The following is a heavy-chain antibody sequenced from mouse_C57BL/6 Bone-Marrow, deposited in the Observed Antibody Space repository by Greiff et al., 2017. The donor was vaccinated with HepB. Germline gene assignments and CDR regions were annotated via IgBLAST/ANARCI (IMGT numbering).Heavy chain of an antibody. CDR2: IWTGGGT. V-gene: IGHV2-9-1*01. CDR1: GFSLTSYA. CDR3: ARKSYYYGSSWGTYYAMDY. D-gene: IGHD1-1*01. J-gene: IGHJ4*01. Sequence: VKLQQSGPGLVAPSQSLSITCTVSGFSLTSYAISWVRQPPGKGLEWLGVIWTGGGTNYNSALKSRLSISKDNSKSQVFLKMNSLQTDDTARYYCARKSYYYGSSWGTYYAMDYWGQGTSVTVSS.